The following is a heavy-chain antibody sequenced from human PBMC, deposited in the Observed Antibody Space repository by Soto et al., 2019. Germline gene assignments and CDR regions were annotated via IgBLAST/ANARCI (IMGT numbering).Heavy chain of an antibody. CDR2: ISGSGGST. J-gene: IGHJ4*02. V-gene: IGHV3-23*01. CDR3: ARAAVAAHFDL. D-gene: IGHD6-19*01. Sequence: GGSLRLSCAASGFTFSSYAMSWVRQAPGKGLEWVSAISGSGGSTYYADAVKGRFTISRDNARNTLYLQMNSLTAEDTAVYYCARAAVAAHFDLWGQGALVTVSS. CDR1: GFTFSSYA.